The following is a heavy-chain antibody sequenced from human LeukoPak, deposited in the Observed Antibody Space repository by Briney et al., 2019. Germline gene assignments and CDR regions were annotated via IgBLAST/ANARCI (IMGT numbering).Heavy chain of an antibody. J-gene: IGHJ6*02. CDR1: GFTFDDYG. V-gene: IGHV3-20*04. CDR2: INWNGGST. Sequence: GGSLRLSCAASGFTFDDYGMSWVRQAPGKGLEWVSGINWNGGSTGYADSVKGRFTISRDNAKNYLYLQMNSLRAEDTAVYYCARDPYSSSWSYGMDVWGQGTTVTVSS. CDR3: ARDPYSSSWSYGMDV. D-gene: IGHD6-13*01.